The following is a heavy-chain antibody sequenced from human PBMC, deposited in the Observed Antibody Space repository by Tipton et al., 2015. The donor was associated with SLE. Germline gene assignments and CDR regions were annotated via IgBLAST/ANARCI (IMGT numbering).Heavy chain of an antibody. V-gene: IGHV5-10-1*01. Sequence: QLVQSGAEVKKPGESLRISCKGSGYSFPNYWINWVRLLPGKGLEWMGRIDPSDSYTDYSPSFQGHVTISADKSINTAYLQWSSLKASDTAMYYCARPRTIEAPFDKWGQGTLVTVSS. CDR3: ARPRTIEAPFDK. J-gene: IGHJ4*02. CDR1: GYSFPNYW. CDR2: IDPSDSYT. D-gene: IGHD6-6*01.